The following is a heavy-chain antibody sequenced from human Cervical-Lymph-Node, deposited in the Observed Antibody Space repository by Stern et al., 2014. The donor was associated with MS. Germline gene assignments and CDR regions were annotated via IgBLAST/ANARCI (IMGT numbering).Heavy chain of an antibody. CDR1: GYSFNNYW. CDR3: ARMWAVQGLRGNLPGYFQH. J-gene: IGHJ1*01. D-gene: IGHD3-10*01. CDR2: LYPGDSDT. V-gene: IGHV5-51*01. Sequence: EVQLEESGAEVKKPGESLKISCKGSGYSFNNYWIGWVRQMPGKGLEWMGILYPGDSDTRYSPSFQGQVTISADRSINPAYLQWSSLKASDAAMYYWARMWAVQGLRGNLPGYFQHWGQGTLVTVSS.